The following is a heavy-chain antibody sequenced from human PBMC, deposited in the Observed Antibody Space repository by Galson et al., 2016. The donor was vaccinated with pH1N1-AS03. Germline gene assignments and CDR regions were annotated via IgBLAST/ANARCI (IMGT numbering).Heavy chain of an antibody. J-gene: IGHJ4*02. V-gene: IGHV3-33*06. D-gene: IGHD6-19*01. Sequence: SLRLSCAASGFIFSSHGIHWVRQAPGKGLEWVALIWNHGKSKYYADSVKGRFTISRDDSKNTVYLQMNSLRAEDTAVYYCAKDDYSSAWDGGISDYWGQGTLVTVSS. CDR3: AKDDYSSAWDGGISDY. CDR2: IWNHGKSK. CDR1: GFIFSSHG.